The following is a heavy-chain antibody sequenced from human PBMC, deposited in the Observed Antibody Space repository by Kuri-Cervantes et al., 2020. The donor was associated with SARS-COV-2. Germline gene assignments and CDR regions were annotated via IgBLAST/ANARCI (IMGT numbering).Heavy chain of an antibody. Sequence: GESLKISCAASGFTFSSYSMNWVRQAPGKGLEWVSYISSSSSTIYYADSVKGRFTISRDNAKDSLYLQMNSLRAEDTAVYYCARDGGHCSSTSCYMGVIDYYMDVWGKGTTVTASS. D-gene: IGHD2-2*02. CDR2: ISSSSSTI. CDR3: ARDGGHCSSTSCYMGVIDYYMDV. V-gene: IGHV3-48*01. CDR1: GFTFSSYS. J-gene: IGHJ6*03.